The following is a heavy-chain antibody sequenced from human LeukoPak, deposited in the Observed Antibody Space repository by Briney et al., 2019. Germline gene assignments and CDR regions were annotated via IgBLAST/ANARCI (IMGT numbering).Heavy chain of an antibody. D-gene: IGHD3-22*01. CDR1: GITLSNYG. V-gene: IGHV3-23*01. Sequence: GGSLRLSCVVSGITLSNYGMSWVRQAPGKGLEWVAGISGSGGGTKYADSVKGRFTISRDNRKNTLYLQMNSLRAEDTAMYFSAKRGVVIRVILVGFHKEAYYFDSWGQGALVTVSS. CDR2: ISGSGGGT. J-gene: IGHJ4*02. CDR3: AKRGVVIRVILVGFHKEAYYFDS.